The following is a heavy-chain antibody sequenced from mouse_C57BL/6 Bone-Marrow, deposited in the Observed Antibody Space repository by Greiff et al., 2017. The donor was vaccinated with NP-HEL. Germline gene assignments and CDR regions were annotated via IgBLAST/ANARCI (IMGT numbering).Heavy chain of an antibody. CDR1: GFTFSSYA. J-gene: IGHJ4*01. CDR2: ISDGGSYT. CDR3: ARQGWLLRGYAMDY. D-gene: IGHD2-3*01. Sequence: EVKLVESGGGLVKPGGSLKLSCAASGFTFSSYAMSWVRQTPEKRLEWVATISDGGSYTYYPDNVKGRFTISRDNAKNNLYLQMSQLKSEDTAMYYCARQGWLLRGYAMDYWGQGTSVTVSS. V-gene: IGHV5-4*03.